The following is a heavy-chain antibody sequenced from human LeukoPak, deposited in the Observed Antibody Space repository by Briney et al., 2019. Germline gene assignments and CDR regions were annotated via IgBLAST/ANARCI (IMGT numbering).Heavy chain of an antibody. V-gene: IGHV1-69*04. D-gene: IGHD6-19*01. Sequence: GSSVKVSCKASGGTFSSYAISWVRQAPGQGLEWMGRIIPILGIANYAQKFQGRVTITADKSTSTAYMELNSLRPEDTAGYYCAREKQWLVSEIDYWGQGTLVTVSS. CDR3: AREKQWLVSEIDY. CDR1: GGTFSSYA. CDR2: IIPILGIA. J-gene: IGHJ4*02.